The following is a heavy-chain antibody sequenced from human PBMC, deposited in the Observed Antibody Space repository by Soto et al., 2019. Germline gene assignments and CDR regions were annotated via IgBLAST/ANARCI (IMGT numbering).Heavy chain of an antibody. D-gene: IGHD2-21*02. CDR1: GGSISSTYW. CDR3: ARKGDVFDP. V-gene: IGHV4-4*02. J-gene: IGHJ5*02. CDR2: IFHTGST. Sequence: QVQLQESGPGLVKPSGTLSLTCAVSGGSISSTYWWSWVRQPPGKGLEWIGEIFHTGSTNYNPSLKSRVTISLDKSKNQFSLNVTSVTAADTAVYYCARKGDVFDPWGQGTLVTVSS.